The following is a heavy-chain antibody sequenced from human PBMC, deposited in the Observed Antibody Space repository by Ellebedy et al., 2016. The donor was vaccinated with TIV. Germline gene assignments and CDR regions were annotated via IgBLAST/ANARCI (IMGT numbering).Heavy chain of an antibody. Sequence: GGSLRLXXAASGFTFSTSDMNWVRQAPGKGLEWVSSISSSSSHQQCADSVRGRFTISRDNAKNSLYLQMNSLRAEDTAVYYCARGRYVAAFDIWGQGTMVTVS. J-gene: IGHJ3*02. CDR2: ISSSSSHQ. CDR3: ARGRYVAAFDI. V-gene: IGHV3-21*06. CDR1: GFTFSTSD. D-gene: IGHD5-12*01.